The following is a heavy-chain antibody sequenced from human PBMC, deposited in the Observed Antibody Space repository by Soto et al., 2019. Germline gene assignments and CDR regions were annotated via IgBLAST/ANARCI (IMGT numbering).Heavy chain of an antibody. D-gene: IGHD3-22*01. J-gene: IGHJ3*01. V-gene: IGHV3-23*01. CDR2: ISSRGDKK. CDR1: GFSFSTYA. Sequence: GGSLRLSCVASGFSFSTYAMAWVRQAPGKGLEWVSVISSRGDKKYYSDSVKGRFTVSRDNSKNTLSLQMNSLRAEDTALYYCAKDAGYDSVAPDAFDLWGQGTMVTVSS. CDR3: AKDAGYDSVAPDAFDL.